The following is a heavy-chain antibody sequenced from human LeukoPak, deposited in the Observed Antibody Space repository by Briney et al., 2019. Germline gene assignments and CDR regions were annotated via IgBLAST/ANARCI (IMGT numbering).Heavy chain of an antibody. CDR3: AKVAGPGPYYFDY. CDR1: GGSISSSSYY. V-gene: IGHV4-39*07. Sequence: SETLSLTCTVSGGSISSSSYYWGWIRQPPGKGLEWIGSIYYSGSTYYNPSLKSRVTISVDTSKNQFSLKLSSVTAADTAVYYCAKVAGPGPYYFDYWGQGTLVTVSS. CDR2: IYYSGST. D-gene: IGHD1-14*01. J-gene: IGHJ4*02.